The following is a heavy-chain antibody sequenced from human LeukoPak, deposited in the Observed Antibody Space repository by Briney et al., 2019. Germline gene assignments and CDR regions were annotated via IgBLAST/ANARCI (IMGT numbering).Heavy chain of an antibody. V-gene: IGHV3-7*01. J-gene: IGHJ4*02. CDR3: ARVSPYDSTAANNDY. CDR2: IKQDGSEK. D-gene: IGHD3-22*01. CDR1: GFTFSSYS. Sequence: GSLRLSCAASGFTFSSYSMNWVRQAPGKGLEWVANIKQDGSEKYYVDSVKGRFTISRDNAKNSLYLQMNSLRAEDTAVYCCARVSPYDSTAANNDYWGQGTLVIVSS.